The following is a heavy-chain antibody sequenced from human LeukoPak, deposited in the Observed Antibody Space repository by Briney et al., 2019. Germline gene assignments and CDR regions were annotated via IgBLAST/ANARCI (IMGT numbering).Heavy chain of an antibody. CDR2: INPDSGVT. J-gene: IGHJ6*02. Sequence: GASVKVSCKASGYTFTDYYMQWVRQAPGQGLEWMGWINPDSGVTESAQKFQGRVTMTRDTSTSTAYMELSRLRSDDTAVYYCTRDHCTSINCYEYNYYGMDVWGQGTTVTVSS. CDR3: TRDHCTSINCYEYNYYGMDV. V-gene: IGHV1-2*02. D-gene: IGHD2-2*01. CDR1: GYTFTDYY.